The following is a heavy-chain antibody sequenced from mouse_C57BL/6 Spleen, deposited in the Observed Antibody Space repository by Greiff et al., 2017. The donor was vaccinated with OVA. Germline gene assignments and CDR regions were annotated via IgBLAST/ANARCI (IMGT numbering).Heavy chain of an antibody. CDR2: IRRKSSNYAT. CDR3: VGVDGYLYYYAMDY. D-gene: IGHD2-3*01. J-gene: IGHJ4*01. CDR1: GFTFTTYA. V-gene: IGHV10-3*01. Sequence: EVQLVESGGGLVQPKGSLKLSCAASGFTFTTYAMHWVRQAPGKGLEWVARIRRKSSNYATYYADSVKDRFTISRDDSQSMLYLQMNNLKTEDTAVYYCVGVDGYLYYYAMDYWGQGTSVTVSS.